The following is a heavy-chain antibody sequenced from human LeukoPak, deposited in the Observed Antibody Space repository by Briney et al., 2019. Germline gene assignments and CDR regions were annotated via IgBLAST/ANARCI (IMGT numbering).Heavy chain of an antibody. V-gene: IGHV1-2*02. J-gene: IGHJ4*02. CDR2: INPNSGGT. CDR3: ARDLDNWNDVGPLDY. D-gene: IGHD1-20*01. Sequence: GASVKVSCKASGYTFTGYYMHWVRQAPGQGLEWMGWINPNSGGTNYAQKFQGRVTMTRDTSISTAYMELSRLRSDDTAVYYCARDLDNWNDVGPLDYWGQGTLVTVSS. CDR1: GYTFTGYY.